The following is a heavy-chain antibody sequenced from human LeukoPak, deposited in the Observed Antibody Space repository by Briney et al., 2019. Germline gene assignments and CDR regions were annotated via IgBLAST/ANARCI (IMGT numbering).Heavy chain of an antibody. D-gene: IGHD2-15*01. CDR2: ISSSSSYI. CDR3: AKNKGWELPAELYS. CDR1: GFTFSSYS. V-gene: IGHV3-21*01. Sequence: GGSLRLSCAASGFTFSSYSMNWVRQAQGKGLEWVSSISSSSSYIYYADSVRGRFTISRDDAQTSVYLQLSSLRPEDTAVYYCAKNKGWELPAELYSWGQGALVIVSS. J-gene: IGHJ4*02.